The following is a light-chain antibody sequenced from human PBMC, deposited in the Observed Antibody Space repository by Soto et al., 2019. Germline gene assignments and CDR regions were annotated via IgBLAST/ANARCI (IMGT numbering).Light chain of an antibody. V-gene: IGKV3D-15*01. CDR2: GAS. J-gene: IGKJ5*01. CDR1: QGISGY. CDR3: QQYNNWPPLT. Sequence: EIVLTQSPATLSLSPGERATLSCRASQGISGYLAWYQQKPGQAPRLLIYGASTRATGIPARFSGSGSGTEFTLTISSLQSEDFAVYYCQQYNNWPPLTFGQGTRLEI.